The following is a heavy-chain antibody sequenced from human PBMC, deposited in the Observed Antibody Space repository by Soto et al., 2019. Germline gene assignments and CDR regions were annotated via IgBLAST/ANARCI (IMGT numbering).Heavy chain of an antibody. CDR3: ARSGAYCTSITCLFDSF. D-gene: IGHD2-8*01. J-gene: IGHJ4*02. V-gene: IGHV1-18*01. CDR1: GYTFTSYG. Sequence: QAQLVQSGGEVKKPGASVKVSCRASGYTFTSYGYAWGRQAPGQGLEWMGWISAYNGDTNYAQKFQDSVTLTTATSTTTAHMELRNLGSDDTAVYYCARSGAYCTSITCLFDSFWGLGTLVTVSS. CDR2: ISAYNGDT.